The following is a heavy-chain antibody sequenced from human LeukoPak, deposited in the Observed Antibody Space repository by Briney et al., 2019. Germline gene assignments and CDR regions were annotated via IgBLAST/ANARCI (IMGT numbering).Heavy chain of an antibody. Sequence: GRSLRLSCAASGFTFSSYGMHWVRQAPGKGLEWVAVIWYDGSNKYYADSVKGRFTISRDNSRNTLYLQMNSLRAEDTAVYYCAKDAGSGWDLTFFDYWGQGTLVTVSS. D-gene: IGHD6-19*01. V-gene: IGHV3-33*06. CDR1: GFTFSSYG. CDR3: AKDAGSGWDLTFFDY. J-gene: IGHJ4*02. CDR2: IWYDGSNK.